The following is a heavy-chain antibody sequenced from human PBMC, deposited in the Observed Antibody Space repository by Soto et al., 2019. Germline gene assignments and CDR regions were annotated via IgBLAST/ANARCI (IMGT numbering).Heavy chain of an antibody. Sequence: PVGSLRLSCAASVFTFSSYAMSWVRQAPGKGLEWVSAISGSGGSTYYADSVRGRFTISRDNSKDTLYLQMNSLRAEDTAVYYCAKVGLHTAMVSFDYGGQGNRVTVCS. J-gene: IGHJ4*02. CDR1: VFTFSSYA. D-gene: IGHD5-18*01. CDR3: AKVGLHTAMVSFDY. CDR2: ISGSGGST. V-gene: IGHV3-23*01.